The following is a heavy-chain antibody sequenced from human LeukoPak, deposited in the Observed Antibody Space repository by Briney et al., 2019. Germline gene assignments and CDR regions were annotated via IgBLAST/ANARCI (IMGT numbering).Heavy chain of an antibody. CDR1: GYSFTSHW. CDR3: ARTYYDFWSGYSC. Sequence: GESLKISCKGSGYSFTSHWIGWVRQMPGKGLEWMGIIYPGDSDTRYSPSFQGQVTISADKSISTAYLQWSSLKASDTAMYYCARTYYDFWSGYSCWGQGTLVTVSS. J-gene: IGHJ4*02. D-gene: IGHD3-3*01. CDR2: IYPGDSDT. V-gene: IGHV5-51*01.